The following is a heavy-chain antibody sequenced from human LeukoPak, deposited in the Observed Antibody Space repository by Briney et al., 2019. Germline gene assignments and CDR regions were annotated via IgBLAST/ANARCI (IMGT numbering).Heavy chain of an antibody. J-gene: IGHJ4*02. CDR3: ARVVDYGDGMGVDY. CDR1: GFTVSSNY. D-gene: IGHD4-17*01. CDR2: IYSGGST. V-gene: IGHV3-53*04. Sequence: GGSLRLSCAASGFTVSSNYMSWVRQAPGKGLEWVSVIYSGGSTYYADSVKGRFTISRHNSKNTLYLQMNSLRAEDTAVYYCARVVDYGDGMGVDYWGQGTLVTVSS.